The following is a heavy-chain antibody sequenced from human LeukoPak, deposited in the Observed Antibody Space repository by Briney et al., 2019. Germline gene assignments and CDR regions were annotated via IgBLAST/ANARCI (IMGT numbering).Heavy chain of an antibody. CDR3: ARDLWFGEEHPYYYYGMDV. V-gene: IGHV3-23*01. D-gene: IGHD3-10*01. Sequence: GLLRLSCAASGFTFSSYAMSWVRQAPGKGLEWVSAISGSGGSTYYADSVKGRFTISRDNSKNTLYLQMNSLRAEDTAVYYCARDLWFGEEHPYYYYGMDVWGQGTTVTVSS. CDR2: ISGSGGST. CDR1: GFTFSSYA. J-gene: IGHJ6*02.